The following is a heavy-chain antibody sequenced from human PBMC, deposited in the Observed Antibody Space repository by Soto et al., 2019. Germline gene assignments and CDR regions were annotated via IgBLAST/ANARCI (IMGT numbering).Heavy chain of an antibody. J-gene: IGHJ6*03. CDR2: ISPILGIA. CDR3: ARSGSSAYKDYYYYYMDV. D-gene: IGHD6-6*01. V-gene: IGHV1-69*02. Sequence: QVQLVQSGAEVTKPGSSVKVSFKASGATFSSYTISWGRQAPGQGLEWMGRISPILGIANYAQKFQGRVTITADKSTSTAYMELSSLRSEDTAVYYCARSGSSAYKDYYYYYMDVWGKGTTVTVSS. CDR1: GATFSSYT.